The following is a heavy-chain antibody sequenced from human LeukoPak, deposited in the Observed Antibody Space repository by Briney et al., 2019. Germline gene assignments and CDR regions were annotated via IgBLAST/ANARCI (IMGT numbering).Heavy chain of an antibody. J-gene: IGHJ4*02. CDR2: ISLDGSNK. V-gene: IGHV3-30*03. D-gene: IGHD5-18*01. CDR3: ARDPRYTYGFVFDY. CDR1: GSMFSSYA. Sequence: GGSLRLSCAASGSMFSSYAMSWVRQAPGKGLEWVAVISLDGSNKYYSDSVKGRFTISRDNSKNTLYLHMNSLIPEDTAMYYCARDPRYTYGFVFDYWGQGTLVTVSP.